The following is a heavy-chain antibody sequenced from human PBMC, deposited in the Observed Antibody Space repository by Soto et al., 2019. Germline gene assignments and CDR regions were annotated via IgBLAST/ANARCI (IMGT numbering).Heavy chain of an antibody. V-gene: IGHV1-3*05. J-gene: IGHJ4*02. CDR3: ARSIVVVTALDY. D-gene: IGHD2-21*02. Sequence: QVQLVQSGAEEKKPGASVKVSCKASGYTFTSYAMHWVRQAPGQRLEWMGWINAGNGNTKYSEKFQGRVTITRDTSASKAYMELSSLRSEDRAVYYCARSIVVVTALDYWGQGNLVTVSS. CDR2: INAGNGNT. CDR1: GYTFTSYA.